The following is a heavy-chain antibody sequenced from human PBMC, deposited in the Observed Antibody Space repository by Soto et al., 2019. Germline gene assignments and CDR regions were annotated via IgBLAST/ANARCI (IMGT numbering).Heavy chain of an antibody. Sequence: EVQLVESGGGLVQSGGSLRLSCSASGFIFSGDAVHWVRQAPGKGLESVAGISRDGLNTYYADSVKDRFTISRDNSKNTLFLQMSSLRPEDTAVFYCVVRGSAFDIWGQGTMVNVS. CDR2: ISRDGLNT. CDR3: VVRGSAFDI. V-gene: IGHV3-64D*08. CDR1: GFIFSGDA. D-gene: IGHD3-10*01. J-gene: IGHJ3*02.